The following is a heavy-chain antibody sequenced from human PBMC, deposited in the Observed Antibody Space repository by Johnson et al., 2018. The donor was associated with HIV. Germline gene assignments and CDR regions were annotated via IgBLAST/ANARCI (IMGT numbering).Heavy chain of an antibody. CDR1: GFIFSDYY. CDR2: ISGSYTTI. J-gene: IGHJ3*02. Sequence: QVQLVESGGGLVKPGGSLRLSCAASGFIFSDYYMSWIRQTPGKGLEWISYISGSYTTINYADSVKGRFTISRDNAKNSLYLQMNSLRAEDTAVYYCAKDLRSSGSTGAFDIWGQGTMVTVSS. CDR3: AKDLRSSGSTGAFDI. V-gene: IGHV3-11*01. D-gene: IGHD6-19*01.